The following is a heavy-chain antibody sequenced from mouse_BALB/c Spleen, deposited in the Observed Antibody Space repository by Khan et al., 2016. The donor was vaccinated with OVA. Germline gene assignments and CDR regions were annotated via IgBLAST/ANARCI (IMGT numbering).Heavy chain of an antibody. D-gene: IGHD1-1*01. V-gene: IGHV1S136*01. J-gene: IGHJ4*01. CDR1: GYTFTGFL. CDR3: ARYGSSPYYAMDY. CDR2: INPYNDGT. Sequence: EVQLQESGPELVKPGASVKMSCKASGYTFTGFLMYWVKQKPGQGLEWIGYINPYNDGTKYNEKFKGKATLTSDKSSSTAYMELSSLTSEDSAVYYCARYGSSPYYAMDYWGQGTSVTVSS.